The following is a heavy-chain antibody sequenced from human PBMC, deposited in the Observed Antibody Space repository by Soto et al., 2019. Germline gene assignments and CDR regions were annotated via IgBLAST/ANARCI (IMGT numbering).Heavy chain of an antibody. Sequence: SXKVSCKVSGCSXSELAMNWVRQAPGKGLEWMGGFDPKDGETFYAQKFQVRVTMTEETSTDTAHMELSSLRSEETAVFYCATEPRDNYYYRSGGEYWGQGTQVTVSS. CDR1: GCSXSELA. J-gene: IGHJ4*02. CDR2: FDPKDGET. D-gene: IGHD3-22*01. V-gene: IGHV1-24*01. CDR3: ATEPRDNYYYRSGGEY.